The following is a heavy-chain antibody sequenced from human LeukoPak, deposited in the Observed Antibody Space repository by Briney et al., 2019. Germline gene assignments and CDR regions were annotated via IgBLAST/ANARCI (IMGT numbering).Heavy chain of an antibody. D-gene: IGHD4-17*01. J-gene: IGHJ4*02. CDR2: IYHSGST. CDR3: ARECSDYSRGICNY. Sequence: SSETLSLTCTVSGGSISSTNYYWGWIRQPPGKGLEWIGSIYHSGSTYYNPSLKSRVTISVDTSKNQFSLKLSSVTAADTAVYYCARECSDYSRGICNYWGQGTLVTVSS. CDR1: GGSISSTNYY. V-gene: IGHV4-39*07.